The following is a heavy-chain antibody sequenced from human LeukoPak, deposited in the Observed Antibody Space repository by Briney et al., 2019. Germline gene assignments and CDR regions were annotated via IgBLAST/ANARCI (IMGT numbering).Heavy chain of an antibody. J-gene: IGHJ5*02. CDR3: ARNPPPTILTGYYVPVWFDP. D-gene: IGHD3-9*01. V-gene: IGHV4-4*07. CDR1: GGSISSYY. Sequence: SETLSLTCTVSGGSISSYYWSWIRQPAGKGLEWIGRIYTSGSTNYNPSLKSRVTMSVDTSRNQSSLKLSSVTAADTAVYYCARNPPPTILTGYYVPVWFDPWGQGTLVTVSS. CDR2: IYTSGST.